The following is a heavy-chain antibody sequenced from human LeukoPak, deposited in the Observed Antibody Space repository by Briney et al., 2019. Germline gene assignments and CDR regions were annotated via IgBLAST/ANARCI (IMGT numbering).Heavy chain of an antibody. CDR3: ARSITSYVFDY. D-gene: IGHD1-20*01. J-gene: IGHJ4*02. CDR1: GGTFSSYA. V-gene: IGHV1-69*13. CDR2: IIPIFGTT. Sequence: ASVKVSCKASGGTFSSYAITWMRQAPGQGLEWIGGIIPIFGTTNYAQNFQGRGTITADESTRTAYMELSSLRSGDTAVYYCARSITSYVFDYWGQGTLVTVSS.